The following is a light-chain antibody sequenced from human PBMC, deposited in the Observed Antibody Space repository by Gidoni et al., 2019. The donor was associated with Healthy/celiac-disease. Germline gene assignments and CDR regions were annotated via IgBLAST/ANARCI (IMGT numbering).Light chain of an antibody. Sequence: DIQMTQSPSSLSASVGDRVTITCQASQDISNYLNWYQQKPGKAPKLLIYDASNLETGVPSGFSGSGSGTDFTFTISSLQPEDIATYYCQQYDNLPPLTFGGGTKVEIK. CDR1: QDISNY. V-gene: IGKV1-33*01. CDR3: QQYDNLPPLT. CDR2: DAS. J-gene: IGKJ4*01.